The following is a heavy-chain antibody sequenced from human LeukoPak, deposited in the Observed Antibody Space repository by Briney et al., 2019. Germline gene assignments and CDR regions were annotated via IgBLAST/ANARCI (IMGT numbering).Heavy chain of an antibody. CDR1: GGSISSGSYY. CDR2: IYTSGST. CDR3: ARSDGYYYYYGMDV. V-gene: IGHV4-61*02. Sequence: PSQTLSLTCTVSGGSISSGSYYWSWIRQPAGKGLEWIGRIYTSGSTNYNPSLKSRVTISVDTSKNQFSLKLSSVTAADTAVYYCARSDGYYYYYGMDVWGQGTTVTVSS. J-gene: IGHJ6*02.